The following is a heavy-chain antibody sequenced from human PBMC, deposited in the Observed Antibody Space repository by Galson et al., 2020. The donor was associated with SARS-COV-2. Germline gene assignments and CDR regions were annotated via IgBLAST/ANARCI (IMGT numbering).Heavy chain of an antibody. J-gene: IGHJ4*02. CDR3: ARGPDYDFWSGYPRVGYYCDY. V-gene: IGHV3-53*01. CDR2: IYSGGTT. CDR1: GFIVSNHY. Sequence: AGSLRLSCAASGFIVSNHYMSWVRQAPGKGLEWVSVIYSGGTTYYADSVKGRFTLSRDNSKHTLYLQMNSLRAEDTAVYYCARGPDYDFWSGYPRVGYYCDYWGQGTLVTVSS. D-gene: IGHD3-3*01.